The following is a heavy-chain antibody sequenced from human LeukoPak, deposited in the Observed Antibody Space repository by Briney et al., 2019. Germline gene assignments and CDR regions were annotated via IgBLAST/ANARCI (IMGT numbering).Heavy chain of an antibody. J-gene: IGHJ3*02. CDR3: ATHSSSWYAFDI. CDR1: GGSISSYY. D-gene: IGHD6-13*01. V-gene: IGHV4-59*01. CDR2: IYYSGST. Sequence: NPSETLSLTCTVSGGSISSYYWSWFRQPPGKGLEWIGYIYYSGSTNYNPSLKSRVTISVDTSKNQFSLKLSSVTAADTAVYYCATHSSSWYAFDIWGQGTMVTVSS.